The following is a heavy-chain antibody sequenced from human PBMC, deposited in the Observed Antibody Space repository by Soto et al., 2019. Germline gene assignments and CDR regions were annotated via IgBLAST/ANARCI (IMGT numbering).Heavy chain of an antibody. Sequence: GGSLRLSCAASGFTFSTYAMSWVRQAPGKGLEWVSSISSSSSYIYYADSVKGRFTISRDNAKNSLYLQMNSLRAEDTAVYYCASTRREGYNNSSSYYGMDVWGQGTTVTVSS. J-gene: IGHJ6*02. CDR3: ASTRREGYNNSSSYYGMDV. CDR1: GFTFSTYA. CDR2: ISSSSSYI. D-gene: IGHD5-12*01. V-gene: IGHV3-21*01.